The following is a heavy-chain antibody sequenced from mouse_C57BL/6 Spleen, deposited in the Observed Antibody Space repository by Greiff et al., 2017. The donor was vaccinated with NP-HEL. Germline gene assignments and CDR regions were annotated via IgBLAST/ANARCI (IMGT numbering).Heavy chain of an antibody. D-gene: IGHD3-3*01. CDR2: ISDGGSYT. CDR3: AREGLFDY. V-gene: IGHV5-4*01. Sequence: EGQRVESGGGLVKPGGSLKLSCAASGFTFSSYAMSWVRQTPEKRLEWVATISDGGSYTYYPDNVKGRFTISRDNAKNNLYLQMSHLKSEDTAMYYCAREGLFDYWGQGTTLTVSS. CDR1: GFTFSSYA. J-gene: IGHJ2*01.